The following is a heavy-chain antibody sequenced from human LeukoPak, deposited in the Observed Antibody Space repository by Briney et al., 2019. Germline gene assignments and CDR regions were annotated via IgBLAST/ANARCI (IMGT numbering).Heavy chain of an antibody. Sequence: GGSLRLSCAASGFTFSSYGMHWVRQAPGKGLEWVAFIRYDGSNKYYAESVKGRFTISRDSSKNMLFLQMNSLRAEDTAVYYCARGRSGVSGNDSPFDYWGQGTLVTVSS. J-gene: IGHJ4*02. D-gene: IGHD5-12*01. V-gene: IGHV3-30*02. CDR2: IRYDGSNK. CDR1: GFTFSSYG. CDR3: ARGRSGVSGNDSPFDY.